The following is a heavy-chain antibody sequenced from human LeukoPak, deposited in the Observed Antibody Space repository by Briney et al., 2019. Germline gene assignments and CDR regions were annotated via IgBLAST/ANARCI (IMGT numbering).Heavy chain of an antibody. CDR1: GFTFGDYA. V-gene: IGHV3-49*04. CDR2: IRRKANGGTT. D-gene: IGHD1-1*01. Sequence: GGSLRLSCTASGFTFGDYAVSWVRQAPGKGLEWVGFIRRKANGGTTEYAASVKGRFTISRDDSKSIAYLQMNSLKTEDTAVYYCTRDSRHLDRAFDVWGQGTMVTIPS. J-gene: IGHJ3*01. CDR3: TRDSRHLDRAFDV.